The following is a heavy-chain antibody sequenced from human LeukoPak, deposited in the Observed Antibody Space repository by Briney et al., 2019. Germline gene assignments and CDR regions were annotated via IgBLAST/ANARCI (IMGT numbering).Heavy chain of an antibody. CDR3: AKDIAVAEVFDY. Sequence: GGSLRLSCAASGFTFSSYAMSWVRQAPGKGLEWVSAISGSGGSTYYADSVKGRFTISRDNSKNTLCLQMNSLRAEDTAVYYCAKDIAVAEVFDYWGQGTLVTVSS. J-gene: IGHJ4*02. V-gene: IGHV3-23*01. D-gene: IGHD6-19*01. CDR1: GFTFSSYA. CDR2: ISGSGGST.